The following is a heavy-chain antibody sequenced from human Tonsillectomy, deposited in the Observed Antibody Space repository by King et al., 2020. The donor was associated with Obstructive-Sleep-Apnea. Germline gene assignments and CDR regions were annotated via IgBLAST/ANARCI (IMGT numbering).Heavy chain of an antibody. V-gene: IGHV3-48*04. Sequence: VQLVESGGGLVQPGGSLRLSCTASGFSFSSHSMDWVRQAPGKGLEWGSYISGSGDTVYYADSLKGRFTISRENAKNSLHLQMNSLTAEDTAVYYCARDDASGWYFDLWGQGTQVTVSS. CDR3: ARDDASGWYFDL. CDR1: GFSFSSHS. D-gene: IGHD6-19*01. CDR2: ISGSGDTV. J-gene: IGHJ4*02.